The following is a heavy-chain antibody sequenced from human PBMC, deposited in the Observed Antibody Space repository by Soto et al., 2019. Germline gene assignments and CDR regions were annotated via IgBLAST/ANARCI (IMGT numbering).Heavy chain of an antibody. D-gene: IGHD3-3*01. CDR2: ISGSGGST. J-gene: IGHJ4*02. V-gene: IGHV3-23*01. CDR3: AKSDQWSGYFTYFDY. CDR1: GFTFSSYA. Sequence: GGSLRLSCAASGFTFSSYAMSWVRQAPGKGLEWVSAISGSGGSTYYADSVKGRFTISRDNSKNTLYLQMNSLRAEDTAVYYCAKSDQWSGYFTYFDYWGQGTLVTVSS.